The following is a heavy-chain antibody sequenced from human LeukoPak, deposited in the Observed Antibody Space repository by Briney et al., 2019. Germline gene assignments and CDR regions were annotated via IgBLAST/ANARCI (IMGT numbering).Heavy chain of an antibody. V-gene: IGHV4-61*02. CDR3: ASFNYGSGRIDY. Sequence: PSQTLSLTCTVSGGSISSGSYYWSWIRQPAGKGLEWIGRICTSGSTNYNPSLKSRVTISVDTSKNQFSLKLSSVTAADTAVYYCASFNYGSGRIDYWGQGTLVTVSS. D-gene: IGHD3-10*01. J-gene: IGHJ4*02. CDR1: GGSISSGSYY. CDR2: ICTSGST.